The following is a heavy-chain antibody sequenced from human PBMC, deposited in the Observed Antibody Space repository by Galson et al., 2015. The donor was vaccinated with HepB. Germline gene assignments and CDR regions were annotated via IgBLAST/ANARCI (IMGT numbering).Heavy chain of an antibody. J-gene: IGHJ5*02. V-gene: IGHV2-5*02. D-gene: IGHD3-10*01. CDR2: IYWDGNE. CDR1: GFSLSSGGVG. Sequence: PALVKPTQTLTLTCTFSGFSLSSGGVGVGWIRQPPGKALEWLALIYWDGNERYRSSLKTRLTITKDTSKNQVFLTMTNVDPVDTATYYCAHRRSAMARGADVAWFDPWGQGTLVTVSS. CDR3: AHRRSAMARGADVAWFDP.